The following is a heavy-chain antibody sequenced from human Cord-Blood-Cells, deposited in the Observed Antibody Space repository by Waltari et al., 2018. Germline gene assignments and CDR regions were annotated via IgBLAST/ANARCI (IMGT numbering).Heavy chain of an antibody. V-gene: IGHV3-33*01. Sequence: QVQLVESGGGVVQPGRSLRLSCAASGFTFSSYGMHWVRQAPGKGLEWVAVIWYDGSNKYYADSVKGRFTISRDNSKNTLYLQMNSLRAEDTAVYYCARDKLYSSSWYYYYGMDVWGQGTTVTVSS. J-gene: IGHJ6*02. CDR1: GFTFSSYG. D-gene: IGHD6-13*01. CDR3: ARDKLYSSSWYYYYGMDV. CDR2: IWYDGSNK.